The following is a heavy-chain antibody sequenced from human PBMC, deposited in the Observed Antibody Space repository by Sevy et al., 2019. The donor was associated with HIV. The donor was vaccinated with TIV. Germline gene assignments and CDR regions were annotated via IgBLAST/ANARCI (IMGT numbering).Heavy chain of an antibody. D-gene: IGHD2-21*02. CDR1: GFTFSSYA. CDR3: ARVYCGGDCYFAFDF. Sequence: GGSLRLSCAASGFTFSSYAMHWVRQAPGKGLEWVAIISYDGSNKYYADSLKGRFTISRDNSKNTLYLQMNILRAEDTAVYYCARVYCGGDCYFAFDFWGQGTLVTVSS. J-gene: IGHJ4*02. V-gene: IGHV3-30-3*01. CDR2: ISYDGSNK.